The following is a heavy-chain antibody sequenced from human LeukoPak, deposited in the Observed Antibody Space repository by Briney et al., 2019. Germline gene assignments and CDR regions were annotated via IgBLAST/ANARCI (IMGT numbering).Heavy chain of an antibody. CDR3: ARHGMGASGDFDY. CDR2: IYYSGST. J-gene: IGHJ4*02. V-gene: IGHV4-39*01. D-gene: IGHD1-26*01. Sequence: SETLSLTCTVSGGSISSSSYYWGWIRQPPGKGLEWIGSIYYSGSTYYNPSLKSRVTISVDTSKNQFSLKLSSVTAADTAVFYCARHGMGASGDFDYWGQGTLVTVPS. CDR1: GGSISSSSYY.